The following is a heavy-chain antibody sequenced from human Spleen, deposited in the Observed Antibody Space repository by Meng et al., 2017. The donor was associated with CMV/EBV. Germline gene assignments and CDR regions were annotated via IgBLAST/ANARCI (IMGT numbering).Heavy chain of an antibody. CDR2: SRDRAHGYST. D-gene: IGHD5-18*01. J-gene: IGHJ2*01. V-gene: IGHV3-72*01. CDR3: VKRREYTSGAGYFDL. CDR1: FIFSDHY. Sequence: FIFSDHYIDWVRQAPGKGLEWVARSRDRAHGYSTEYAASVKGRFTISRDASKNSLYLQMYNLQTEDTAMYYCVKRREYTSGAGYFDLWGRGTLVTVSS.